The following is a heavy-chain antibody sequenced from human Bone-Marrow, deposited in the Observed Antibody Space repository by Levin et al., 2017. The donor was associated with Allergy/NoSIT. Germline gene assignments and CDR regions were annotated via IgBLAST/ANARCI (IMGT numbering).Heavy chain of an antibody. CDR3: AITLSGYSSGWYDY. J-gene: IGHJ4*02. D-gene: IGHD6-19*01. V-gene: IGHV5-10-1*01. CDR2: IDPSDSYT. Sequence: GESLKISCQGSGYSFTSYWISWVRQMPGKGLEWMGRIDPSDSYTNYSPSFQGHVTISADKSISTAYLQWSSLKASDTAMYYCAITLSGYSSGWYDYWGQGTLVTVSS. CDR1: GYSFTSYW.